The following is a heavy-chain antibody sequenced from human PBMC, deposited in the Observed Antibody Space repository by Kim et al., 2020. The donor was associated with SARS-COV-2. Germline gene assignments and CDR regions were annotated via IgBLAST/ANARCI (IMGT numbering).Heavy chain of an antibody. J-gene: IGHJ5*02. D-gene: IGHD6-19*01. CDR2: FDPEDGET. CDR3: ATAPGIVVAGWFDP. Sequence: ASVKVSCKVSGYTLTELSMHWVRQAPGKGLEWMGGFDPEDGETIYAQKFQGRVTMTEDTSTDTAYMELSSLRSEDTAVYYCATAPGIVVAGWFDPWGQGTLVTVSS. CDR1: GYTLTELS. V-gene: IGHV1-24*01.